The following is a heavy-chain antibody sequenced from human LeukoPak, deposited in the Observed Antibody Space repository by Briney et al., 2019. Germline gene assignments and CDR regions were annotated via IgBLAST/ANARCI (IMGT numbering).Heavy chain of an antibody. J-gene: IGHJ6*03. CDR3: AREDIRINQMDYYYYMDV. D-gene: IGHD2-15*01. V-gene: IGHV1-2*02. Sequence: GASVKVSCKASGYTFTGYYMHWVRQAPGQGLEWMGWINPNSGGTNYAQKFQGGVTMTRDTSISTAYMELSRLRSDDTAVYYCAREDIRINQMDYYYYMDVWGKGTTVTVSS. CDR1: GYTFTGYY. CDR2: INPNSGGT.